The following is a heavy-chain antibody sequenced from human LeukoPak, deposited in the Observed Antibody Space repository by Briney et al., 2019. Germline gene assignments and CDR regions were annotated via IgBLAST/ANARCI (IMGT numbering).Heavy chain of an antibody. Sequence: PGGSLRLSCAASGFTFSSYAMHWVRQAPGKGLEWVATTSFDVSNKYYADSVKGRFTISSDNSKNTLYLQMNSLRTEDTAVYSCARGYCTSTSCYNDYWGQGTLVTVSS. V-gene: IGHV3-30*04. D-gene: IGHD2-2*02. CDR3: ARGYCTSTSCYNDY. CDR2: TSFDVSNK. CDR1: GFTFSSYA. J-gene: IGHJ4*02.